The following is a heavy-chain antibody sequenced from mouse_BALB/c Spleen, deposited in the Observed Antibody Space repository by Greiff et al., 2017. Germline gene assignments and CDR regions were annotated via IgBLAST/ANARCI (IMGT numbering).Heavy chain of an antibody. CDR1: GFAFSSYD. CDR3: ARHYYGSSPLV. J-gene: IGHJ1*01. V-gene: IGHV5-12-1*01. Sequence: EVQRVESGGGLVKPGGSLKLSCAASGFAFSSYDMSWVRQTPEKRLEWVEYISSGGGSTYYPDTVKGRFTISRDNAKNTLYLQMSSLKSEDTAMYYCARHYYGSSPLVGGAGTTVTVSS. CDR2: ISSGGGST. D-gene: IGHD1-1*01.